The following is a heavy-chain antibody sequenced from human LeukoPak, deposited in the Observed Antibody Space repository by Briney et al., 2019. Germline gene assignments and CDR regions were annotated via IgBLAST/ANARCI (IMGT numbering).Heavy chain of an antibody. J-gene: IGHJ4*02. V-gene: IGHV3-48*01. CDR1: GFTFSSYS. CDR2: ISSSSSTI. CDR3: ASGGTKYYDYVWGSPNDY. D-gene: IGHD3-16*01. Sequence: GGSLRLSCAASGFTFSSYSMNWVRQAPGKGLEWVSYISSSSSTIYYADSVKGRFTISRDNAKNSLYLQMNSLRAEDTAVYYCASGGTKYYDYVWGSPNDYWGQGTLVTVSS.